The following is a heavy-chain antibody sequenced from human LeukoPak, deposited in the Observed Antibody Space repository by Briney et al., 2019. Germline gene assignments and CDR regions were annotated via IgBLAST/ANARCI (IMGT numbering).Heavy chain of an antibody. CDR3: ARDLVPYAFDI. V-gene: IGHV3-21*01. CDR2: NSSSSSYI. CDR1: GFTFSSYS. D-gene: IGHD2-8*02. J-gene: IGHJ3*02. Sequence: GGSLRLSCAASGFTFSSYSMNWVRQAPGKGLEWVSSNSSSSSYIYYADSVKGRFTISRDNAKNSLYLQMNSLRAEDTAVYYCARDLVPYAFDIWGQGTMVTVSS.